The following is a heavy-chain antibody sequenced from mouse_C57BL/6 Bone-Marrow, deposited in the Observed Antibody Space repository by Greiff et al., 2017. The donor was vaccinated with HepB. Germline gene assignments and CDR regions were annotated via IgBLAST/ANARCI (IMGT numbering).Heavy chain of an antibody. Sequence: EVKLVESGGGLVKPGGSLKLSCAASGFTFSSYAMSWVRQTPEKRLEWVATISDGGSYTYYPDNVKGRFTISRDNAKNNLYLQMSHLKSEDTDLYSCARDRWGNCWLAYWGQGTSVTVSS. D-gene: IGHD2-1*01. V-gene: IGHV5-4*03. CDR2: ISDGGSYT. J-gene: IGHJ4*01. CDR3: ARDRWGNCWLAY. CDR1: GFTFSSYA.